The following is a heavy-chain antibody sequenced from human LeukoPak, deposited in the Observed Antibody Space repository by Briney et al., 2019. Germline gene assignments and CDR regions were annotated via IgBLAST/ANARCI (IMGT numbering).Heavy chain of an antibody. CDR3: TTVIRYGDFSPAVFDS. J-gene: IGHJ4*02. D-gene: IGHD4-17*01. V-gene: IGHV3-15*01. Sequence: GGSLRLSCAASGFTFSNAWMSWVRQAPGKGLEWVGRIKSKTDGGTTDYAALVKGRFTISRDDSKNTLYLQMNSLKTEDTAVYYCTTVIRYGDFSPAVFDSWGQGTLVTVSS. CDR1: GFTFSNAW. CDR2: IKSKTDGGTT.